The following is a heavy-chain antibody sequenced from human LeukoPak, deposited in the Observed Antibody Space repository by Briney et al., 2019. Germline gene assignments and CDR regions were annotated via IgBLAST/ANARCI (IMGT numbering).Heavy chain of an antibody. Sequence: SETLSLTCTVSGGSISSYYWSWIRQPAGKGLEWIGRIYTSGSTNYNPSLKSRVTMSVDTSKNQFSLKLSSVTAVDTAVYYCARGDDIVVVVAATVGGFDIWGQGTLVTVSS. D-gene: IGHD2-15*01. CDR1: GGSISSYY. CDR2: IYTSGST. CDR3: ARGDDIVVVVAATVGGFDI. J-gene: IGHJ3*02. V-gene: IGHV4-4*07.